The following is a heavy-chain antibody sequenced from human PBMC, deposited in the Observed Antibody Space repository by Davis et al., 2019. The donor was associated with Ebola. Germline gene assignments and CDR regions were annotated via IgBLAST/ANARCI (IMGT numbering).Heavy chain of an antibody. J-gene: IGHJ6*02. V-gene: IGHV3-13*01. CDR3: ARDQLTVTETRVYYYYGMDV. Sequence: GGSLRLSCAASGFTFSSYDMHWVRQATGKGLEWVSAIGTAGDTYYPGSVKGRFTISRENAKNSLYLQMNSLRAEDTAVYYCARDQLTVTETRVYYYYGMDVWGQGTTVTVSS. CDR2: IGTAGDT. CDR1: GFTFSSYD. D-gene: IGHD4-17*01.